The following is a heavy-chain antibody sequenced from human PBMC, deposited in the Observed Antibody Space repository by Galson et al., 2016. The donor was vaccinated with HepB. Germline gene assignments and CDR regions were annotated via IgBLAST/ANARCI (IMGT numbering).Heavy chain of an antibody. J-gene: IGHJ6*02. V-gene: IGHV1-46*01. CDR2: INPSGGST. CDR3: ARDGSPLRFLEWRYGMDV. D-gene: IGHD3-3*01. Sequence: SVKVSCKASGYTFTNYYMHCVRQAPGQGLEWMGIINPSGGSTSYAQKFQGRDTMTRDTSTRTVYMELSSLRSEDTAVYYCARDGSPLRFLEWRYGMDVWGQGTTVTVSS. CDR1: GYTFTNYY.